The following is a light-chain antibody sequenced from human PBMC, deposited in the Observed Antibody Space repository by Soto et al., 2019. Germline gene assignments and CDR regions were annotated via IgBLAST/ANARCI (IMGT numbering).Light chain of an antibody. J-gene: IGKJ1*01. V-gene: IGKV1-5*03. CDR2: KAS. CDR3: QQYYNWPRT. CDR1: QTISSW. Sequence: DIQMTQSPSTLSGSVGDRVTITCRASQTISSWLAWYQQQPGKAPKLLIYKASTLKSGVPSRFSGSGSGTEFTLTISSLQPEDFAVYYCQQYYNWPRTFGQGTKVDIK.